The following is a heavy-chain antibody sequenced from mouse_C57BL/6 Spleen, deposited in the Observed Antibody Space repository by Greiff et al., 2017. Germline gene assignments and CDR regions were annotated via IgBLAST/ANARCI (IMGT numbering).Heavy chain of an antibody. CDR1: GYAFSSYW. Sequence: VQLQQSGAELVKPGASVKISCKASGYAFSSYWMNWVKQRPGTGLEWIGQIYPGDGDTNYNGKFKGKATLTADKSSSTAYMQLSSLTSEDSSVYFCARGNYLYWYFDVWGTGTTVTVSS. J-gene: IGHJ1*03. CDR3: ARGNYLYWYFDV. V-gene: IGHV1-80*01. CDR2: IYPGDGDT. D-gene: IGHD5-5*01.